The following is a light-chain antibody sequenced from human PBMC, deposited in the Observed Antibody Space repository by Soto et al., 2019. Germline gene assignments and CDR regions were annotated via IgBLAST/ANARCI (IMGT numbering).Light chain of an antibody. J-gene: IGKJ4*01. Sequence: DIVMTQSPDSLAVSLGERATINCKSSQSVLFSSNNKNYLAWYQQKPAQPPKVLIYWASTRESGVPYRFSGSGSGTNFTLTISDLQAEDGALYYCQQSHTPPLSFGGGTMVEVK. CDR2: WAS. CDR3: QQSHTPPLS. V-gene: IGKV4-1*01. CDR1: QSVLFSSNNKNY.